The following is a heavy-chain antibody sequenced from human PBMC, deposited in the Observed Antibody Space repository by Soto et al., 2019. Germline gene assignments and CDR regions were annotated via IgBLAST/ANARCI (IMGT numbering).Heavy chain of an antibody. J-gene: IGHJ4*02. CDR3: ARDYRSDYYDSSGYYLTNLDY. D-gene: IGHD3-22*01. Sequence: QVQLVESGGGVVQPGRSLRLSCAASGFTFSSYGMHWIRQAPGKGLEWVAVIWYDGSNKYYADSVKGRFTISRDNSKNTLYLQRNSLRAEDTAVYYCARDYRSDYYDSSGYYLTNLDYWGQGTLVTVSS. V-gene: IGHV3-33*01. CDR1: GFTFSSYG. CDR2: IWYDGSNK.